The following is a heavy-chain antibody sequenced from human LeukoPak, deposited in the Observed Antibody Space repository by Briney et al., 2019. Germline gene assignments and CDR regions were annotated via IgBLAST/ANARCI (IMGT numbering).Heavy chain of an antibody. CDR1: GSIFSRYA. V-gene: IGHV3-23*01. CDR3: VRDMEPLRYFDT. CDR2: ISKNTVDT. Sequence: GGTLRLSCTGSGSIFSRYAVSWVRQAPGKGLEWVSAISKNTVDTYYADSVKGRLTISRDSSKNTVYLQMNSLRAEDTAVYYCVRDMEPLRYFDTWGQGTLVTVSS. J-gene: IGHJ4*02. D-gene: IGHD3-9*01.